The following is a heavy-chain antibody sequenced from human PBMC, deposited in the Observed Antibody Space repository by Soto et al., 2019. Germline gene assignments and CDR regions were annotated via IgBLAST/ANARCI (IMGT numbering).Heavy chain of an antibody. Sequence: EVQLVESGGGLVQPGGSLRLSCAASGFTFSSYWMSWVRQAPGKGLEWVANIKQDGSEKDYVDSVKGRFTISRDNAKNSLYLEMNRLRAEDTAVYYCARRLAAGRFLGFDYWGQGTLVTVSS. J-gene: IGHJ4*02. D-gene: IGHD2-15*01. CDR1: GFTFSSYW. CDR3: ARRLAAGRFLGFDY. CDR2: IKQDGSEK. V-gene: IGHV3-7*03.